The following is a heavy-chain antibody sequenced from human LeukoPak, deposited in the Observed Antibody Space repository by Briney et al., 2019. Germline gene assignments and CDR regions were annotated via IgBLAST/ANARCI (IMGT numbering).Heavy chain of an antibody. Sequence: GGSLRLSCAASGFTFRTYNMNWVRQAPGKGLEWVSFISKTSAKIYYGDSVRGRFTISRDNAKNSIHLQMGSLRVEDTAVYYCVRGDGDLFDFWGQGTLVSVSS. J-gene: IGHJ4*02. V-gene: IGHV3-21*06. CDR3: VRGDGDLFDF. D-gene: IGHD4-17*01. CDR2: ISKTSAKI. CDR1: GFTFRTYN.